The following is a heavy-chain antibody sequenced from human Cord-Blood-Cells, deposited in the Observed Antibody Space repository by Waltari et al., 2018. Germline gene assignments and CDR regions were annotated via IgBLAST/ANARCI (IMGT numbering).Heavy chain of an antibody. V-gene: IGHV4-34*01. CDR1: GGSFSGYY. Sequence: QVQLQQWGAGLLMPSETLSLTCAVYGGSFSGYYWSWFRQPPGKGLEWIGEINHSGSTNYNPSLKSRVTISVDTSKNQFSLKLSSVTAADTAVYYCARGRGAARHFDYWGQGTLVTVSS. CDR2: INHSGST. CDR3: ARGRGAARHFDY. D-gene: IGHD6-6*01. J-gene: IGHJ4*02.